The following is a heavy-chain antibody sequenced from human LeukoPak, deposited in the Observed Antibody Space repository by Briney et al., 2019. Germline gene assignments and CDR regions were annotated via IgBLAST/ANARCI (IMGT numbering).Heavy chain of an antibody. Sequence: GGSLRLSCAASGFTFSSYAMSWVRQAPGKGLEWVSAISGSGGSTYYADSVKGRFTISRDNSKNTLYLQMNSLRAEDTAVYYCAKDAAEKGSGRIAVAANFDYWGQGTLVTVSS. CDR3: AKDAAEKGSGRIAVAANFDY. J-gene: IGHJ4*02. CDR1: GFTFSSYA. D-gene: IGHD6-19*01. CDR2: ISGSGGST. V-gene: IGHV3-23*01.